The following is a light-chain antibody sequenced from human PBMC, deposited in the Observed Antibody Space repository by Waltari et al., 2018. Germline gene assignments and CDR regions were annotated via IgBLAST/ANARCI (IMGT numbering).Light chain of an antibody. CDR2: GAS. Sequence: LSCRASQSVGRSLVWYQQKPGRAPRLLIYGASTRATGIPDRFTGSGSGTDFSLTISRLEPEDFAVYYCQMYVRLPVTFGQGTKVEI. CDR3: QMYVRLPVT. CDR1: QSVGRS. V-gene: IGKV3-20*01. J-gene: IGKJ1*01.